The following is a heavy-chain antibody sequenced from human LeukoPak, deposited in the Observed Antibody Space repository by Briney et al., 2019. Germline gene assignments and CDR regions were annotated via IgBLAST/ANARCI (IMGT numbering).Heavy chain of an antibody. J-gene: IGHJ5*02. D-gene: IGHD2-2*01. CDR1: GGSTSSYY. CDR2: IYYSGST. V-gene: IGHV4-59*01. CDR3: ARGYCSSTSCYPNWFDP. Sequence: SETLSLTCTVSGGSTSSYYWSWIRQPPGKGLEWIGYIYYSGSTNYNPSLKSRVTISVDTSKNQFSLKLSSVTAADTAVYYCARGYCSSTSCYPNWFDPWGQGTLVTVSS.